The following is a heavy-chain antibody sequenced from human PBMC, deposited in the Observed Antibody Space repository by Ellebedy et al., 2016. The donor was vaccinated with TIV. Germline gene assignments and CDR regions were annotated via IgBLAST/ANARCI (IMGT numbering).Heavy chain of an antibody. CDR2: ISNRSGTI. CDR1: GFTFSSYS. D-gene: IGHD5-18*01. V-gene: IGHV3-48*01. Sequence: GESLKISCAASGFTFSSYSMNWVRQAPGRGLEWVSYISNRSGTIYYADSVKGRFTISRDNAKNSLYLQMNSLRAEDTAVYYCARFPGGGYTYGVDYWGQGTLVTVSS. J-gene: IGHJ4*02. CDR3: ARFPGGGYTYGVDY.